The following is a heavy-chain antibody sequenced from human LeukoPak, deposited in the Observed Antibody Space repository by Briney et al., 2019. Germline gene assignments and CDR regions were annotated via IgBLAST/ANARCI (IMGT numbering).Heavy chain of an antibody. CDR3: ARGAYCSSTSCYMRDAFDI. V-gene: IGHV3-64*02. Sequence: PGGSLRLSCAVSGFTFSSYAMHWVRQAPGKGLEYVSAISSNGGSTYYADSVKGRFTISRDNSKNTLYLQMGSLRAEDMAVYYCARGAYCSSTSCYMRDAFDIWGQGTMVTVSS. J-gene: IGHJ3*02. D-gene: IGHD2-2*02. CDR2: ISSNGGST. CDR1: GFTFSSYA.